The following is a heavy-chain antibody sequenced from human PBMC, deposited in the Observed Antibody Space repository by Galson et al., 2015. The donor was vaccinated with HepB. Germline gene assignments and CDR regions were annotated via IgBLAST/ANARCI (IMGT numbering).Heavy chain of an antibody. CDR1: GFTFSAYS. Sequence: SLRLSCAASGFTFSAYSMNWVRQAPGQGPEWVSYISTNSGFKYYAESVKGRFTVSRDNSENLLYLQMENLRAEDTAIYYCARDRARQLNFDIRSELQHWGQGILVSVTS. J-gene: IGHJ1*01. V-gene: IGHV3-21*01. D-gene: IGHD1-1*01. CDR3: ARDRARQLNFDIRSELQH. CDR2: ISTNSGFK.